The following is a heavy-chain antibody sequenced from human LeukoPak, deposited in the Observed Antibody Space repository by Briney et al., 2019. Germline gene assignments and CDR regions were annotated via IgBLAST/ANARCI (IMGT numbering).Heavy chain of an antibody. CDR2: INPNNGGT. CDR1: GYIFTDYY. CDR3: ARVEYCTKGVCINFDL. D-gene: IGHD2-8*01. J-gene: IGHJ4*02. Sequence: ASVKVSCKASGYIFTDYYMHWVRQAPGQGLEWMRWINPNNGGTNNAQKFQGRLTVTRDTSTSTAYMELSGLRVDDTAAYYCARVEYCTKGVCINFDLWGQGTLVTVSS. V-gene: IGHV1-2*02.